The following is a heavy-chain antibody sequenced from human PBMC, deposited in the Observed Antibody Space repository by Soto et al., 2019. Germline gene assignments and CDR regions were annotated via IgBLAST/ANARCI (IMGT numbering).Heavy chain of an antibody. D-gene: IGHD2-21*02. CDR1: GFTFSHYA. CDR3: TKAETTVVVTSITY. CDR2: ISFEGSNQ. Sequence: QVQLVESGGGVVQPGRSLRLSCAASGFTFSHYALHWVRQAPGKGLEWVALISFEGSNQFYADSVKGRFTTSRDNSKNTLYLQINSLRADVAAVYYCTKAETTVVVTSITYWGQGTVVTVSS. V-gene: IGHV3-30-3*01. J-gene: IGHJ4*02.